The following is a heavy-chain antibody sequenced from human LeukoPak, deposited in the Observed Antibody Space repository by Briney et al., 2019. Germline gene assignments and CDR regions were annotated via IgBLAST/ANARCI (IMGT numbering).Heavy chain of an antibody. CDR3: ARLTLSANDWCYDY. J-gene: IGHJ4*02. D-gene: IGHD5-12*01. CDR2: IKEDGSEK. V-gene: IGHV3-7*01. Sequence: GGSLRLSCAASGFTFSAYWMRWVRQAPGKGLEGVAGIKEDGSEKYYVDSVKGRFTISRANAKNSLYLQMNSLRAEDTAVYYCARLTLSANDWCYDYWGQGTLVTVSS. CDR1: GFTFSAYW.